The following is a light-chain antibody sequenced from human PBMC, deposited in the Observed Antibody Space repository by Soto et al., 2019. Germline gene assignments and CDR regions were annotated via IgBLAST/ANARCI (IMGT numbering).Light chain of an antibody. CDR3: QKYSSPPST. J-gene: IGKJ5*01. CDR1: QRGLLTSNNKHY. Sequence: DIVMTQSPDSLAVSLGERATINCKSSQRGLLTSNNKHYLSWYQQKQGQHPKLLIYWASTRESGVPDRFSDIGSGTDFTLAMTSLQAQDVAVYYCQKYSSPPSTLGKGKRLQIK. CDR2: WAS. V-gene: IGKV4-1*01.